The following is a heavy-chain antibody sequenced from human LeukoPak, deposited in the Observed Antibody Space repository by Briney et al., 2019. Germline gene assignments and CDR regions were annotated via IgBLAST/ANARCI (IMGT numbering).Heavy chain of an antibody. J-gene: IGHJ4*02. CDR1: GFTFGSFV. Sequence: GGSLRLSCGASGFTFGSFVMSWVRQTPGKGLEWVATITAGGSNTYYADSVKGRFTISRDNSKNTLHLQMNSLRAEDTAVYYCATRGTSATKYFADWGQGTLVSVSS. V-gene: IGHV3-23*01. CDR2: ITAGGSNT. D-gene: IGHD1-1*01. CDR3: ATRGTSATKYFAD.